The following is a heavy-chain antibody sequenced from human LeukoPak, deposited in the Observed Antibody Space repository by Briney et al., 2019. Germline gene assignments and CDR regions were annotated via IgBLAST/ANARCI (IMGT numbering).Heavy chain of an antibody. CDR3: STTYYYDSSEGY. D-gene: IGHD3-22*01. CDR2: IKSKTDGGTT. Sequence: GGSLRLSCAASGFTFSNAWMNWVRQAPGKGLEWVGRIKSKTDGGTTDYAAPVKGRFTISRDDSKNTLYLQMNSVKTEDTAVYYCSTTYYYDSSEGYWGQGTLVTVSS. CDR1: GFTFSNAW. V-gene: IGHV3-15*07. J-gene: IGHJ4*02.